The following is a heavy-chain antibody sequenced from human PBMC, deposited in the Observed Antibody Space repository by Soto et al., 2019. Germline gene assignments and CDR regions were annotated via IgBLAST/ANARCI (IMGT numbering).Heavy chain of an antibody. CDR2: ISARGGSS. J-gene: IGHJ4*02. CDR3: AKGSSEYSASGEN. D-gene: IGHD5-12*01. V-gene: IGHV3-23*01. Sequence: DVQLLESGGGLVQPGGSLRLSCAASGFSFSSYAMVWVRQAPGKGLEWVAVISARGGSSYFADSVKGRFTLSRDNSKNVLSLEMNSLRAEDTAIYVCAKGSSEYSASGENWGQGTVVVVSS. CDR1: GFSFSSYA.